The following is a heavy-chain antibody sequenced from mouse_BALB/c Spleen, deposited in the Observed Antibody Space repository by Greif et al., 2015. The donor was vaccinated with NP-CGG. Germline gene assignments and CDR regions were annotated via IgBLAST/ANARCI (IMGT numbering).Heavy chain of an antibody. CDR2: IYPGSGNT. Sequence: QVQLQQSGPELVKPGASVKISCKASGYTFTDYYINWVKQKPGQGLEWIGWIYPGSGNTKYNEKFKGKATLTVDTSSGTAYMQLSSLTSEDTAVYFCARRTGTEAMDYWGQGTSVTVSS. V-gene: IGHV1-84*02. CDR1: GYTFTDYY. CDR3: ARRTGTEAMDY. J-gene: IGHJ4*01. D-gene: IGHD4-1*01.